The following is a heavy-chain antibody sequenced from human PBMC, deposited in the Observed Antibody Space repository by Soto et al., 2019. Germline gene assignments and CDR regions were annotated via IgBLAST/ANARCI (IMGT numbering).Heavy chain of an antibody. V-gene: IGHV4-59*01. Sequence: PSETLSLTCTVSGGSISSYYWSWIRQPPGKGMEWIGYIYYSGSTNYKPSLKSRVTISVDTSKNQFYLKLSSVTAADTAVDYGARGSCSSTSCYFYYYYGMDVWGQGTTVTVSS. J-gene: IGHJ6*02. CDR3: ARGSCSSTSCYFYYYYGMDV. CDR1: GGSISSYY. CDR2: IYYSGST. D-gene: IGHD2-2*01.